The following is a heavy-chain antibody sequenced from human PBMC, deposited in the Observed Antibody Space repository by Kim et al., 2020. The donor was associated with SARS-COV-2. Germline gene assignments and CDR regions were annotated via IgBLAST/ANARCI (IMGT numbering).Heavy chain of an antibody. J-gene: IGHJ6*01. CDR2: IKQDGSEK. Sequence: GGSLRLSCEASGFTFSNYHMVWVRQAPGKGLEWVANIKQDGSEKYYVDSVKGRFTISRDNAKNSLYLQMNSLRAEDTAVYYCARDAYDFWSGYPYYYYY. V-gene: IGHV3-7*01. D-gene: IGHD3-3*01. CDR3: ARDAYDFWSGYPYYYYY. CDR1: GFTFSNYH.